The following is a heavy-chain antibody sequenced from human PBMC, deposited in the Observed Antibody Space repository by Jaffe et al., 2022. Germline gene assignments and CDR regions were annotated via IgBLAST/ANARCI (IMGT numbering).Heavy chain of an antibody. J-gene: IGHJ3*02. CDR1: GYSISSGYY. V-gene: IGHV4-38-2*01. Sequence: QVQLQESGPGLVKPSETLSLTCAVSGYSISSGYYWGWIRQPPGKGLEWIGSIYHSGSTYYNPSLKSRVTISVDTSKNQFSLKLSSVTAADTAVYYCATSIVVVPAAPPGSAFDIWGQGTMVTVSS. CDR2: IYHSGST. D-gene: IGHD2-2*01. CDR3: ATSIVVVPAAPPGSAFDI.